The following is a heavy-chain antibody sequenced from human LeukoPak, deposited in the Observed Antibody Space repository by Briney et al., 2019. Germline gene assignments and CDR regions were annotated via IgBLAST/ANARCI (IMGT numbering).Heavy chain of an antibody. CDR3: AKRLNHNYFEY. J-gene: IGHJ4*02. Sequence: GGSLRLSCVASGFTLSSSSMAWVRQAPGGRPDWVSDIYSDSSDSYYADSVKGRFSISRDDSKNTLYLQMYSLRTEDTATYYCAKRLNHNYFEYWGRGTLVTVSS. CDR2: IYSDSSDS. D-gene: IGHD6-19*01. V-gene: IGHV3-23*03. CDR1: GFTLSSSS.